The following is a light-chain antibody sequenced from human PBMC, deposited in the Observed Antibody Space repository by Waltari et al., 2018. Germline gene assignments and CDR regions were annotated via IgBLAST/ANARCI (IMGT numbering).Light chain of an antibody. CDR2: GAV. V-gene: IGKV1-39*01. Sequence: DIQMTQSTSALSASVGARVAITCRASQPISIYLTWYQQIPGKAPNLLIYGAVNLQDGVPSRFTGRGSGTDFTLTISILHPEDFGTYYCQQSYKAPLTFGQGTKLQIK. CDR1: QPISIY. CDR3: QQSYKAPLT. J-gene: IGKJ2*01.